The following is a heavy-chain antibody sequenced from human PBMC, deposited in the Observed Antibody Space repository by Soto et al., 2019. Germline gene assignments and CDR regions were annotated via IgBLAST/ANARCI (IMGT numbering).Heavy chain of an antibody. CDR2: INAGNGNT. J-gene: IGHJ5*02. CDR1: GYTFTSYA. D-gene: IGHD6-13*01. Sequence: ASVKVSCKASGYTFTSYAMHWVRQAPGQRLEWMGWINAGNGNTKYSQKFQGRVTITRDTSASTAYMELSSLRSEDTAVYYCARDAIKYSSSWYERWFDPWGQGPLVTVSS. CDR3: ARDAIKYSSSWYERWFDP. V-gene: IGHV1-3*01.